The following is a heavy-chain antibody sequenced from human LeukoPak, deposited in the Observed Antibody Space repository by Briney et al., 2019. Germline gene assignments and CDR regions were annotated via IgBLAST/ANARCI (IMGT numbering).Heavy chain of an antibody. J-gene: IGHJ6*03. CDR2: IYTSGST. Sequence: SETLSLTCTVSGGSTSSYYWSWIRQPAGKGLEWIGRIYTSGSTNYNPSLKSRVTISVDTSKNQFSLKLSSVTAADTAVYYCARGDGIVVVPAAIGPLNYYYYMDVWGKGTTVTVSS. CDR1: GGSTSSYY. D-gene: IGHD2-2*02. CDR3: ARGDGIVVVPAAIGPLNYYYYMDV. V-gene: IGHV4-4*07.